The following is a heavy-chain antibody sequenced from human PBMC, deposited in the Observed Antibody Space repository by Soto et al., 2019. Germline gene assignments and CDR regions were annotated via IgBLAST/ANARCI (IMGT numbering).Heavy chain of an antibody. Sequence: PGGSLRLSCAASGFTFTRYSMNWVRQAPGKGLEWVSSISSTTNYIYYGDSMKGRFTISRDNAKNSLYLGMNSLRAEDTAVYYCARESEDLTSNFDPRGQGTLVTVSS. J-gene: IGHJ5*02. V-gene: IGHV3-21*06. CDR1: GFTFTRYS. CDR3: ARESEDLTSNFDP. CDR2: ISSTTNYI.